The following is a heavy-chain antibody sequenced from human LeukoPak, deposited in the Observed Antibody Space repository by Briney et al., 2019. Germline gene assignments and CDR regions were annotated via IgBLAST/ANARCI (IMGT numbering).Heavy chain of an antibody. CDR2: IYYSGST. J-gene: IGHJ6*03. D-gene: IGHD3-16*01. CDR3: ARETSQKGAHYMAV. CDR1: GGSISSSSYY. V-gene: IGHV4-61*01. Sequence: SETLSLTCTVSGGSISSSSYYWSWIRQPPGKGLEWIGYIYYSGSTNYNPSLKSRVTISVDTSKNQFSLKLSSVTAADTAVYYCARETSQKGAHYMAVWGKGTTVTISS.